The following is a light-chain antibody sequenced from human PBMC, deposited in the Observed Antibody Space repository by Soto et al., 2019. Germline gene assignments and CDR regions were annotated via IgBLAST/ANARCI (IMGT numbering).Light chain of an antibody. CDR1: QSISDR. V-gene: IGKV1-5*01. CDR2: DAF. CDR3: QHYGYVWT. J-gene: IGKJ1*01. Sequence: DLQMTQSPSTLSASLGDRVTITCRASQSISDRLAWYQHKPGEAPKVLIFDAFRLEAGVPSRFSGSGSGTEFSLTISSLQPDDLGTYYCQHYGYVWTFGQGTKVEI.